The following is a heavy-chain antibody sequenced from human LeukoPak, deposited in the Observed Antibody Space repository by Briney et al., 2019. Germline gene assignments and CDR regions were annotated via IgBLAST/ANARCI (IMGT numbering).Heavy chain of an antibody. CDR2: ISYDGSNK. V-gene: IGHV3-30*18. CDR3: AKALIGYCSSTNCYQIDY. Sequence: GSLRLSCAASGFTFSSYGMHWVRQAPGKGLEWVAVISYDGSNKYYADSVRGRFTISRDNSKNTLYLQMNSLRAEDTAVYYCAKALIGYCSSTNCYQIDYWGQGTLVTVSS. D-gene: IGHD2-2*01. CDR1: GFTFSSYG. J-gene: IGHJ4*02.